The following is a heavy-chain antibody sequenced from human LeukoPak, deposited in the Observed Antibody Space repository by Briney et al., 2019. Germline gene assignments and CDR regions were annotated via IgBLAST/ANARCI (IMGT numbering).Heavy chain of an antibody. Sequence: SETLSLTCVVYGGSFSGYYWNWVRQPPGKGLEWIGDINESGSTNYNPSLKSRVTISIDTSKNQHSLRLNSVTAADTAVYYCARGVPKEMSVYDWNYVRYYYYYMDVWGKGTTVTVSS. CDR2: INESGST. CDR1: GGSFSGYY. V-gene: IGHV4-34*01. D-gene: IGHD1-7*01. J-gene: IGHJ6*03. CDR3: ARGVPKEMSVYDWNYVRYYYYYMDV.